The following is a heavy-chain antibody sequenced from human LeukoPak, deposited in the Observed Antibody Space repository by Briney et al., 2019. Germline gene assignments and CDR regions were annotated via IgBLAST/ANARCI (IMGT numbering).Heavy chain of an antibody. D-gene: IGHD5-24*01. V-gene: IGHV3-30*04. CDR3: ARRESIDY. CDR1: EFTFSSYA. Sequence: GGSLRLSCAASEFTFSSYAMHWVRQAPGKGLEWVAVISYDGSNKYYADSVKGRVTISRDNSKNTLYLQMNSLRVEDTAVYYCARRESIDYWGQGTLVTVSS. CDR2: ISYDGSNK. J-gene: IGHJ4*02.